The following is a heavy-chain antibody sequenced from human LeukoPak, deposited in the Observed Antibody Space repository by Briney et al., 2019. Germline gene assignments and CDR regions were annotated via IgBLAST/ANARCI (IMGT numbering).Heavy chain of an antibody. CDR1: GFTFSSYG. J-gene: IGHJ4*02. V-gene: IGHV3-33*01. D-gene: IGHD6-13*01. Sequence: QPGRSLRLSCAASGFTFSSYGMHWVRQAPGKGLEWVALIWNDGDKKYYADSVKGRFTISRDNAKNSLYLQMNSLRAEDTAVYYCARGRKDMMAAGLFDYWGQGTLVTVSS. CDR2: IWNDGDKK. CDR3: ARGRKDMMAAGLFDY.